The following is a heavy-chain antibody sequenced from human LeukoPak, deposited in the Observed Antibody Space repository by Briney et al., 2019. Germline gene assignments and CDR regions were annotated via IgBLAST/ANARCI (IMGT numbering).Heavy chain of an antibody. CDR1: GGSFSGYY. CDR3: ARDRWADYGDSRRYYGMDV. J-gene: IGHJ6*02. D-gene: IGHD4-17*01. CDR2: INHSGST. Sequence: SETLSLTCAVYGGSFSGYYWSWIRQPPGKGLEWIGEINHSGSTYYNPSLKSRVTISVDTSKNQFSLKLSSVTAADTAVYYCARDRWADYGDSRRYYGMDVWGQGTTVTVSS. V-gene: IGHV4-34*09.